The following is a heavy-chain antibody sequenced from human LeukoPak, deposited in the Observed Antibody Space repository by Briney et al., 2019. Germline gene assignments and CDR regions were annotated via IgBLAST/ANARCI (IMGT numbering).Heavy chain of an antibody. CDR2: IWYDGTNK. CDR1: GFTFSSHG. J-gene: IGHJ4*02. Sequence: PERSLTLSCAASGFTFSSHGMHWVRQAPGKGLEWVAVIWYDGTNKYYADSVRGRFTISRDNSNNTLYLQMNSLRAEDTAVYYCARDRTTGTTCLDYWGQGTLVTVSS. D-gene: IGHD1-1*01. V-gene: IGHV3-33*01. CDR3: ARDRTTGTTCLDY.